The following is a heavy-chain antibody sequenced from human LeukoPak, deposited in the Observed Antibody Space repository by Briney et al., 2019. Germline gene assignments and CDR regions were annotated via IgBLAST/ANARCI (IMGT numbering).Heavy chain of an antibody. J-gene: IGHJ4*02. CDR1: GFTLSSYW. Sequence: GGSLRLSCAASGFTLSSYWMSWVRQAPGKGLEWVANIKQDGSEKYYVDSVKGRFTISRDNAKNSLYLQMNSLRAEDTAVYYCARSMYYYDSSGYYYWGQGTLVTVSS. CDR2: IKQDGSEK. V-gene: IGHV3-7*03. CDR3: ARSMYYYDSSGYYY. D-gene: IGHD3-22*01.